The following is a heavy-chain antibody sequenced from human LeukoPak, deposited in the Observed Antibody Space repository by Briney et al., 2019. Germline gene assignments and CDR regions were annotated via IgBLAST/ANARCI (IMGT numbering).Heavy chain of an antibody. CDR2: IYWNEDK. J-gene: IGHJ4*02. D-gene: IGHD3-10*01. CDR1: GFSLSTYGMG. Sequence: SGPTLVKSTQTLTLTYTFSGFSLSTYGMGVGWIRQPPVKSLEWIALIYWNEDKRYSPSLKTRLTITKDTSRNQVVLTMTNMDPVDTGTYYCAHTSEGDPFDYWGQGTLVTVSS. CDR3: AHTSEGDPFDY. V-gene: IGHV2-5*01.